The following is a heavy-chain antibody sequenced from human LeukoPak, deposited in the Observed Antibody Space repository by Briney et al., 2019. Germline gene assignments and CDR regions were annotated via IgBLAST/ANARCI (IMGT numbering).Heavy chain of an antibody. CDR3: ARGEGRYYFDY. Sequence: ASVKVSCKASGYTFTSYYMHWVRQAPGRGLEWMGIINPSGGSTSYAQKFQGRVTMTRDMSTSTVYMELSSLRSEDTAVYYCARGEGRYYFDYWGQGTLVTVSS. CDR1: GYTFTSYY. V-gene: IGHV1-46*01. CDR2: INPSGGST. J-gene: IGHJ4*02.